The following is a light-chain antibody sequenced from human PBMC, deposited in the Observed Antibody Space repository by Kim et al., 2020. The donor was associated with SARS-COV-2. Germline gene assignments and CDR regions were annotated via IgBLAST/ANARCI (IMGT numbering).Light chain of an antibody. V-gene: IGKV3-15*01. CDR2: AAS. J-gene: IGKJ3*01. CDR1: QRVPRN. Sequence: SPGEPATLAFRASQRVPRNLVLYQQKPGQAPRLLIYAASTRATGIPARFSGAGSGTEFTLTISSLQPEDFAIYYCQQYTKWPLFGPGTKVDIK. CDR3: QQYTKWPL.